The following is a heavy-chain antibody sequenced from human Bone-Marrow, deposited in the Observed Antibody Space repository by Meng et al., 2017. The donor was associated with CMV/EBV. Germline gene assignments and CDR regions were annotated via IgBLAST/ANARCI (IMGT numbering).Heavy chain of an antibody. D-gene: IGHD6-6*01. CDR1: GFTFSSYG. CDR3: ARLASSTHIEDS. Sequence: GGSLRLSCAASGFTFSSYGMHWVRQAPGKGLEWVAFIRYDGSNKYYADSVKGRFTISRDNSKNTLYLQMNSLRAEDAGVYYCARLASSTHIEDSWGQGTLVTVSS. J-gene: IGHJ4*02. CDR2: IRYDGSNK. V-gene: IGHV3-30*02.